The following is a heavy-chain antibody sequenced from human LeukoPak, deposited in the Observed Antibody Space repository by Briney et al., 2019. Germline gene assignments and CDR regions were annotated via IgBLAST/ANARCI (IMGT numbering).Heavy chain of an antibody. Sequence: GGSLRLSCAASGFTFSSYEMNWVRQAPGKGLEWVSYISSSGSTIYYADSVKGRFTISRDNAKNSLYLQMNSLRAEDTAVYYCARAGETQTFDYWGQGTLVTVSS. D-gene: IGHD1-1*01. CDR3: ARAGETQTFDY. J-gene: IGHJ4*02. V-gene: IGHV3-48*03. CDR1: GFTFSSYE. CDR2: ISSSGSTI.